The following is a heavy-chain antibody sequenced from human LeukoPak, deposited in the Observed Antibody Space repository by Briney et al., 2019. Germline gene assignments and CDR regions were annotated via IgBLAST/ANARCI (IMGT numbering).Heavy chain of an antibody. CDR3: ARVNLNAFDI. Sequence: GGSLRLSCAASGFTFSSHDMHWVRQATGKGLEWVSDIDTAGNTYYSGSVKGRFTISRENAKNSLYLQMNSLRAGDTAVYYCARVNLNAFDIWGQGTTVTVSS. CDR2: IDTAGNT. V-gene: IGHV3-13*01. J-gene: IGHJ3*02. CDR1: GFTFSSHD. D-gene: IGHD3-9*01.